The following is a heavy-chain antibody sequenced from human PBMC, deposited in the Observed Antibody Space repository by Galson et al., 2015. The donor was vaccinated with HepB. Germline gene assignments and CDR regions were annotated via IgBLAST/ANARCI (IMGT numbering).Heavy chain of an antibody. CDR2: IIPILGIA. D-gene: IGHD3-22*01. J-gene: IGHJ3*02. Sequence: QSGAEVKEPGASVKVSCKASGGTFSSYTISWVRQAPGQGLEWMGRIIPILGIANYAQKFQGRVTITADKSTSTAYMELSSLRSEDTAVYYCARGRRGGYYDSSGYLDAFDIWGQGTMVTVSS. CDR3: ARGRRGGYYDSSGYLDAFDI. CDR1: GGTFSSYT. V-gene: IGHV1-69*04.